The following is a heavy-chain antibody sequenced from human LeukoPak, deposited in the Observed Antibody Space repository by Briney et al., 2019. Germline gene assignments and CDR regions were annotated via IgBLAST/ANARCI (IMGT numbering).Heavy chain of an antibody. CDR1: GFTFIDYD. D-gene: IGHD6-19*01. CDR2: IGIRGDT. CDR3: ARGGIQVSGIDEFDY. Sequence: GGSLRLSCAASGFTFIDYDMLWVRQAIGKGLEWVSAIGIRGDTHYSGSVKGRFTISRENAESCLYLQMNSLRAEDTAVYYCARGGIQVSGIDEFDYWGQGTLVTVSS. V-gene: IGHV3-13*01. J-gene: IGHJ4*02.